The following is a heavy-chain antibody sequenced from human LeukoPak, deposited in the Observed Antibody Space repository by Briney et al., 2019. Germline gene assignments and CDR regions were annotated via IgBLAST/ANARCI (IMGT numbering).Heavy chain of an antibody. CDR1: GFTFSGSA. Sequence: GGSLRLSCAASGFTFSGSAMHWVRQASGKGLEWVGRIRSKTNNYATAYAASVKGRFTISRDDSKNTAYLQMNSLKTEDTAVYYCARKSSAVAGPFDYWGQGTLVTVSS. D-gene: IGHD6-19*01. J-gene: IGHJ4*02. V-gene: IGHV3-73*01. CDR3: ARKSSAVAGPFDY. CDR2: IRSKTNNYAT.